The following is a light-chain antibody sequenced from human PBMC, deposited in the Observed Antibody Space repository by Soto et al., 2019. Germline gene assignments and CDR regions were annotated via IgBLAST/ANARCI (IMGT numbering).Light chain of an antibody. Sequence: DIKMNQSPSTLSASVGDRVTITCRASQNINGWLAWYQQKPGKAPKFLIYDVSILARVVPSRCSGSGTGTEITIHISSMQPDDFANYFCHQDNSYWWTFVQGPMVEI. CDR3: HQDNSYWWT. J-gene: IGKJ1*01. CDR2: DVS. CDR1: QNINGW. V-gene: IGKV1-5*01.